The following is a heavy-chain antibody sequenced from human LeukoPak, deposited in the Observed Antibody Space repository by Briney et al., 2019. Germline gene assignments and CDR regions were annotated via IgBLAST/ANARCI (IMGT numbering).Heavy chain of an antibody. CDR2: MNPNSGNT. J-gene: IGHJ6*02. V-gene: IGHV1-8*01. D-gene: IGHD3-10*01. CDR3: ARVILVRGVIHYYYYVMDV. Sequence: ASVKVSCKASGYTFTSYDINWVRQATGQGLEWMGWMNPNSGNTGYAQKFQGRVTMTRNTSISTAYMELSSLRSEDTAVYYCARVILVRGVIHYYYYVMDVWGQGTTVTVSS. CDR1: GYTFTSYD.